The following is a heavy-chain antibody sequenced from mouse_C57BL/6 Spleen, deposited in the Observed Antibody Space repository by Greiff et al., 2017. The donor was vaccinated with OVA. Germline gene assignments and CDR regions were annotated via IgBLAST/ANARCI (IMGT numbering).Heavy chain of an antibody. J-gene: IGHJ1*03. Sequence: EVQRVESEGGLVQPGSSMKLSCTASGFTFSDYYMAWVRQVPEKGLEWVANINYDGSSTYYLDSLKSRFIISIDNAKNMRYLQMSRHKPEDTATYYCAREGDGSSPDWYFDVWGTGTTVTVSS. CDR3: AREGDGSSPDWYFDV. D-gene: IGHD1-1*01. V-gene: IGHV5-16*01. CDR1: GFTFSDYY. CDR2: INYDGSST.